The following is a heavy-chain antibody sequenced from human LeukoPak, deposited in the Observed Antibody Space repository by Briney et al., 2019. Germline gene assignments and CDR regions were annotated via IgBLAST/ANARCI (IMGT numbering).Heavy chain of an antibody. CDR1: GFPFNSFW. CDR2: MNEYSTTI. J-gene: IGHJ4*02. D-gene: IGHD1-14*01. Sequence: HPGRSLRLSCAASGFPFNSFWMHWVRQAPGKGLVWVSDMNEYSTTIRYADSVKGRFTISRDNAKSILYLQMNNLRAEDTAMYFCARGGVNPVDHWGQGTLVTVSS. CDR3: ARGGVNPVDH. V-gene: IGHV3-74*01.